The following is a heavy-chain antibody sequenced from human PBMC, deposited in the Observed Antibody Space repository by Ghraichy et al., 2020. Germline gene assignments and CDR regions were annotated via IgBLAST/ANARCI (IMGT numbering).Heavy chain of an antibody. J-gene: IGHJ4*02. Sequence: LSLTCAASGFTFSSYEMNWLRQAPGKGLEWVAYIHDSGTTVFYADSVKGRFTISRDNAKNSLDLQMNSLRAEDTAVYYCARKLFGTTHSDFWGQGTLVTVSS. V-gene: IGHV3-48*03. CDR1: GFTFSSYE. CDR2: IHDSGTTV. CDR3: ARKLFGTTHSDF. D-gene: IGHD1-1*01.